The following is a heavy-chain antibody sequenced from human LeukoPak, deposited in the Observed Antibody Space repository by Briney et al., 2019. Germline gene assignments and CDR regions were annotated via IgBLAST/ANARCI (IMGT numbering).Heavy chain of an antibody. J-gene: IGHJ4*02. CDR2: ISGSGGST. CDR3: AKDMYVDHDRFDY. V-gene: IGHV3-23*01. D-gene: IGHD3-9*01. CDR1: GFTFSSYA. Sequence: GGSLRLSCAASGFTFSSYAMSWVRQAPGKGLEWVSAISGSGGSTYYADSVKGRFTISRDNSKNSLYLQMNSLRAEDTALYYCAKDMYVDHDRFDYWGQGTLVTVSS.